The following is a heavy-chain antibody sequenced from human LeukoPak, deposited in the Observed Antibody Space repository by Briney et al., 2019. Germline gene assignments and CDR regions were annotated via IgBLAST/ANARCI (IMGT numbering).Heavy chain of an antibody. CDR2: ISTYKKGT. D-gene: IGHD1-1*01. Sequence: ASVKASCKASVGTFSSYAISWVGQAPGQGREWMGWISTYKKGTNYAENLHGRVTMVTDRSTSTVYMELRSLSSDDTAVYYWVRDVGRSGTTGRNYYYYTMDVCSQGTTVTVSS. J-gene: IGHJ6*02. CDR3: VRDVGRSGTTGRNYYYYTMDV. V-gene: IGHV1-18*01. CDR1: VGTFSSYA.